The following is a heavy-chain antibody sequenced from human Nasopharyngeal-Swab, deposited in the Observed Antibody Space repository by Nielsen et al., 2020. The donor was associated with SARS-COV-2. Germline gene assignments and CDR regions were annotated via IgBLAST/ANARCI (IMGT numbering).Heavy chain of an antibody. CDR1: GGSITSSSHR. CDR3: ARLDPFGSEDK. V-gene: IGHV4-39*02. CDR2: ILVNRYT. J-gene: IGHJ4*02. D-gene: IGHD3-3*01. Sequence: SETLSLTCTVSGGSITSSSHRWGWIRQPPGKGLQWIGQILVNRYTEYHPSVRGRITVYADTYENYYSLRLSYVTAADTAVYYCARLDPFGSEDKWGQGTLVTVSS.